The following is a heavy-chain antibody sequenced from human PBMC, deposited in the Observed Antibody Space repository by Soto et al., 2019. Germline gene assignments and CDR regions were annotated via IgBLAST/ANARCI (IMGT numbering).Heavy chain of an antibody. CDR3: AKDRSRSYGSGYPLGYFDY. V-gene: IGHV5-10-1*01. CDR2: IDPSDSWT. D-gene: IGHD3-22*01. CDR1: GYSFAGYW. J-gene: IGHJ4*02. Sequence: GESLKVSCKGSGYSFAGYWITWVRQKPGKGLEWMGRIDPSDSWTYYSPSFRGHVTISVTKSITTVFLQWSSLRAEDTAVYYCAKDRSRSYGSGYPLGYFDYWGQGTLVTVSS.